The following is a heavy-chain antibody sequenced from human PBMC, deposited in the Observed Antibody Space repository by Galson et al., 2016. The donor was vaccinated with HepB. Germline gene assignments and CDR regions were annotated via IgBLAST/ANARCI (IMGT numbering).Heavy chain of an antibody. D-gene: IGHD6-19*01. V-gene: IGHV4-39*01. CDR3: ATGIVVAGKMYYYDMDV. J-gene: IGHJ6*03. CDR1: GGSISSDYY. CDR2: FYYTDDT. Sequence: SETLSLTCIVSGGSISSDYYWGWIRQPPGGGLEWIGSFYYTDDTYYNPSLKSRVAMSVDRSKNQFSLRLDSVTAADTGVYYCATGIVVAGKMYYYDMDVWGKGTTVTVSS.